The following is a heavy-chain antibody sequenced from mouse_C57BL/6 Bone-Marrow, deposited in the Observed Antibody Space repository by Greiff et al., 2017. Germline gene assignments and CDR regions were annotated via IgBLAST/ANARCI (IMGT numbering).Heavy chain of an antibody. Sequence: VQLQQSGPELVKPGDSVKISCKASGYSFTGYFMNWVMQSHGKSLEWIGRINPYNGDTFSNQKFKGKATLTGDKSSSTAHMELRSLTSEDSAVYYCARGITTVVGRYFDVWGTGTTVTVSS. D-gene: IGHD1-1*01. CDR2: INPYNGDT. CDR3: ARGITTVVGRYFDV. J-gene: IGHJ1*03. V-gene: IGHV1-20*01. CDR1: GYSFTGYF.